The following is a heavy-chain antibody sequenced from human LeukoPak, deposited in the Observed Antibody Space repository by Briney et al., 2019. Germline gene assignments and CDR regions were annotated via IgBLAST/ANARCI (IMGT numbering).Heavy chain of an antibody. CDR3: ARGGWYKGYFQH. CDR2: IYYSGST. D-gene: IGHD1-1*01. J-gene: IGHJ1*01. V-gene: IGHV4-59*01. CDR1: GGSISSYY. Sequence: SETLSLTCTVSGGSISSYYWSWIRQPPGKGLEWIGYIYYSGSTNHNPSLKSRVTISVDTSKNQFSLKLSSVTAADTAVYYCARGGWYKGYFQHWGQGTLVTVSS.